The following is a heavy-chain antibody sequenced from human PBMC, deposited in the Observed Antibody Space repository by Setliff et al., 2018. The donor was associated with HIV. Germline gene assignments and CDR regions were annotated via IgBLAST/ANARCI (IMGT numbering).Heavy chain of an antibody. J-gene: IGHJ4*02. CDR1: GYTFTSYA. Sequence: GASVKVSCKASGYTFTSYAMHWVRQAPGQRLEWMGWINAGNGNTKYSQEFQGRVTITTDTSASTMYMELSSLRPDDTAMYYCARKYTGGPLDYWGQGTLVTVSS. V-gene: IGHV1-3*01. D-gene: IGHD6-19*01. CDR3: ARKYTGGPLDY. CDR2: INAGNGNT.